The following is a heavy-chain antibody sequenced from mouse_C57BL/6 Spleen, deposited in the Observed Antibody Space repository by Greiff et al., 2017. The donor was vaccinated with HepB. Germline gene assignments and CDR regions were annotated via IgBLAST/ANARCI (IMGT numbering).Heavy chain of an antibody. D-gene: IGHD4-1*01. Sequence: VQLQQPGAELVRPGTSVKLSCEASGYTFTSYWMHWVKQRPGQGLEWIGVIDPSDSYTNYNQKFKGKATLTVDTSSSTAYMQLSSLTSEDSAVYYCARRDWDPHYFDYWGQGTTLTVSS. J-gene: IGHJ2*01. CDR3: ARRDWDPHYFDY. V-gene: IGHV1-59*01. CDR2: IDPSDSYT. CDR1: GYTFTSYW.